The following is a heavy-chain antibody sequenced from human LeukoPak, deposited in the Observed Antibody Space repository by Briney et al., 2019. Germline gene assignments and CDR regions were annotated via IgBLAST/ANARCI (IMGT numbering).Heavy chain of an antibody. CDR2: IIPDSGGT. CDR3: ARVDYTTSSPYLLPDS. Sequence: ASVKVSCKASGYTLTEYYIHWVRQAPGQGLEWMGFIIPDSGGTTYQQNFQGRVTMTRDTSISTFYMELSSLRPDDTAVYYCARVDYTTSSPYLLPDSWGQGTLVTVSS. J-gene: IGHJ4*02. CDR1: GYTLTEYY. V-gene: IGHV1-2*02. D-gene: IGHD6-6*01.